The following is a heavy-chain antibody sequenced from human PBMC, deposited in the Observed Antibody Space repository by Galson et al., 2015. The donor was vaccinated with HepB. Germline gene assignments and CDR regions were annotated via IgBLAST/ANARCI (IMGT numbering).Heavy chain of an antibody. Sequence: SLRLSCAASGFTFSDYYMSWIRQAPGKGLEWVSYISSTSSYINYADFVRGRFTISRDNAKNSQYLQMNSLRAEDTAVYYCARGGSSSSSFDFWGQGTLVTVSS. J-gene: IGHJ4*02. V-gene: IGHV3-11*06. D-gene: IGHD6-6*01. CDR2: ISSTSSYI. CDR1: GFTFSDYY. CDR3: ARGGSSSSSFDF.